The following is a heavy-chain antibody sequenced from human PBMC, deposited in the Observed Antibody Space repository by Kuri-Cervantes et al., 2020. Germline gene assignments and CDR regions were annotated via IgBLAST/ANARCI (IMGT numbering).Heavy chain of an antibody. D-gene: IGHD2-8*01. V-gene: IGHV4-61*01. CDR3: ARGPVVYEFDP. Sequence: SETLSLTCTVSGGSISSGSYYWSWIRQPPGKGLEWIGYISYSGSTNCNPSLKSRVTISVDTSKNQFSLKLSSVTAADTAVYYCARGPVVYEFDPWGQGTLVTVSS. J-gene: IGHJ5*02. CDR2: ISYSGST. CDR1: GGSISSGSYY.